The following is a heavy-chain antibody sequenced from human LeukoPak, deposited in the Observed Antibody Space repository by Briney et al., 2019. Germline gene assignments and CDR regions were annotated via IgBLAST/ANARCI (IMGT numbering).Heavy chain of an antibody. Sequence: PSETLSLTCTVSGGSISSSSYYWGWIRQPPGKGLEWIGSIYYSGSTYYNPSLKSRVTISVDTSKNQFSLKLSSVTAADTAVYYCARMYSSSWYGRSNYFDYWGQGTLVTVSS. CDR2: IYYSGST. J-gene: IGHJ4*02. CDR1: GGSISSSSYY. CDR3: ARMYSSSWYGRSNYFDY. D-gene: IGHD6-13*01. V-gene: IGHV4-39*07.